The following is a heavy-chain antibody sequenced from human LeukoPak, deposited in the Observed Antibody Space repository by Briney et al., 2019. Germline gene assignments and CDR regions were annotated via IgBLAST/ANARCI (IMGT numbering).Heavy chain of an antibody. J-gene: IGHJ6*03. V-gene: IGHV1-69*05. Sequence: GASVKVSCKGSGGTFSSYAISWVRRAPGQGLEWMGGIIPIFGTANYAQKFQGRVTITTDESTSTAYMELSSLRSEDTAVYYCASPARPWNYAWYYYYYYMDVWGKGTTVTVSS. CDR2: IIPIFGTA. CDR1: GGTFSSYA. D-gene: IGHD1-7*01. CDR3: ASPARPWNYAWYYYYYYMDV.